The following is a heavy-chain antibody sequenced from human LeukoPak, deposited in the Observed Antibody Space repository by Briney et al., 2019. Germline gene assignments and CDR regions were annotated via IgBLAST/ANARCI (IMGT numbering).Heavy chain of an antibody. Sequence: PGGSLRLSCGASGFTFKNTDMHWVRQAPGKALEWVAFIRYDGSNKKYAESVKGRFTISRDNSKNTMYLQVNSLRADDTAVYFCARDGYGGYGTLDRWGQGTLVTVSS. CDR3: ARDGYGGYGTLDR. CDR1: GFTFKNTD. J-gene: IGHJ5*02. V-gene: IGHV3-30*02. CDR2: IRYDGSNK. D-gene: IGHD5-12*01.